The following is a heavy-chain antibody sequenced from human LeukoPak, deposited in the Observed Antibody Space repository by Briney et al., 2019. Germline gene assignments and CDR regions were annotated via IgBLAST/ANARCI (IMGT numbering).Heavy chain of an antibody. V-gene: IGHV1-69*13. Sequence: SVKVSCKAPGGTFSSYAISWVRQAPGQGLEWMGGIIPIFGTANYAQKFQGRVMITADESTSTAYMELSSLRSEDTAVYYCAREQWLRRNWFDPWGQGTLVTVSS. CDR2: IIPIFGTA. J-gene: IGHJ5*02. D-gene: IGHD5-12*01. CDR1: GGTFSSYA. CDR3: AREQWLRRNWFDP.